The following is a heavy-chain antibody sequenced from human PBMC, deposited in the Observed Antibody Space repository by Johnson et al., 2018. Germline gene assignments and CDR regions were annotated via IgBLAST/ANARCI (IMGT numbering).Heavy chain of an antibody. Sequence: QVQLQESGPGLVKPSETLSLTCTVSGGSISSYYWSWIRQPPGKGLEWIGYIYYSGSTNYAASVKGRFTISRDNSKNTLSLQMNSLRTEDTAVYYCAKDSTPVAGTVAAEYFQHWGQGTLVTVSS. J-gene: IGHJ1*01. CDR3: AKDSTPVAGTVAAEYFQH. V-gene: IGHV4-59*01. CDR2: IYYSGST. CDR1: GGSISSYY. D-gene: IGHD6-19*01.